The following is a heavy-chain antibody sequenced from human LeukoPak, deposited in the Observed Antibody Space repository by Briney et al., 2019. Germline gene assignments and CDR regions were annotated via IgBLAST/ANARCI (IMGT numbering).Heavy chain of an antibody. CDR2: IIPIFGTA. CDR3: ARGDRGYCSSTSCSYFDY. CDR1: GGTFSSYA. Sequence: SVKVSCKASGGTFSSYAISWVRQAPGQGLEWMGGIIPIFGTANYAQKFQGRVTITADESTSTAYMELSSLRSEDTAVYYCARGDRGYCSSTSCSYFDYWGQGTLVTVSS. J-gene: IGHJ4*02. V-gene: IGHV1-69*13. D-gene: IGHD2-2*01.